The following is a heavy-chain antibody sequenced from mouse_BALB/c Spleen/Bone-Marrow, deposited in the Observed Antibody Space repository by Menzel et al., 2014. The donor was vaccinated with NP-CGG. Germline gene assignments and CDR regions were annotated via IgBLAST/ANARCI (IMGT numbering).Heavy chain of an antibody. J-gene: IGHJ3*01. Sequence: VQLQQSGAELAKPGASVKLSCKASGYTFTSYYMYWVKQRPGQGLEWIGEINPSNGGTNFNEKFKSKATLTVDKSSSTAYMQLSGLTFEDSAIYYCTRPYYGYVGYAYWGQGTQVTVSA. CDR3: TRPYYGYVGYAY. D-gene: IGHD1-2*01. V-gene: IGHV1S81*02. CDR2: INPSNGGT. CDR1: GYTFTSYY.